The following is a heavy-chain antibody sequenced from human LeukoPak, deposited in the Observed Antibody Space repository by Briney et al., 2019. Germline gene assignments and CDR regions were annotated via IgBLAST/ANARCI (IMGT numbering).Heavy chain of an antibody. CDR2: INPSGGST. CDR3: ARDRPGVEMVRGAKRLDY. Sequence: ASVKVSCKASGYTFTSYYMHWVRQAPGQGLEWMGIINPSGGSTSYAQKFQGRVTMTRDTSTSTVYMELSGLRSEDTAVYYCARDRPGVEMVRGAKRLDYWGQGTLVTVSS. D-gene: IGHD3-10*01. CDR1: GYTFTSYY. J-gene: IGHJ4*02. V-gene: IGHV1-46*01.